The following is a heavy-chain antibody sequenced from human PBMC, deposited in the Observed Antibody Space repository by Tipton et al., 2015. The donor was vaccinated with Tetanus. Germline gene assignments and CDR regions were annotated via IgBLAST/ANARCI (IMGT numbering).Heavy chain of an antibody. CDR3: ARRSLTNYGLDV. CDR1: GFTFSKHT. J-gene: IGHJ6*02. V-gene: IGHV3-21*01. Sequence: SLRLSCAASGFTFSKHTMNWVRQAPGKGLEWVSSISSSTTYIYYADSVKGRFTISRDHAKNTVYLQMNSLRAEDTAVYFCARRSLTNYGLDVWGQGTPVTVSS. D-gene: IGHD1-1*01. CDR2: ISSSTTYI.